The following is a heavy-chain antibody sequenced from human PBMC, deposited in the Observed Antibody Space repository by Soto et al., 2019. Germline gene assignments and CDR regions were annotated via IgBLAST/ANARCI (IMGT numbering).Heavy chain of an antibody. CDR1: GFTFSSYW. J-gene: IGHJ4*02. CDR2: INSEGTGT. V-gene: IGHV3-74*01. CDR3: VRAYDSSGYSSDY. D-gene: IGHD3-22*01. Sequence: QPGGSLRLSCAASGFTFSSYWMHWVRQVPGKGPVWVSRINSEGTGTIYADSVKGRFTISRDNAKNTLYLQMNSLRAEDTAVYYCVRAYDSSGYSSDYWGQGTPVTVSS.